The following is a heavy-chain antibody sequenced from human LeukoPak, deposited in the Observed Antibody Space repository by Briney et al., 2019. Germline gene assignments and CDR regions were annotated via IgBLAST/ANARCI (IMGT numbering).Heavy chain of an antibody. V-gene: IGHV4-31*03. CDR1: GGSISSGGYY. J-gene: IGHJ4*02. CDR3: ARDGGYGSGSYYLHY. D-gene: IGHD3-10*01. CDR2: IYYSGTT. Sequence: SQTLSLTCTVSGGSISSGGYYWNWIRQHPGKGLEWIVYIYYSGTTYYNPSLKSRVTISVDTSKNQFSLKVTSVTAADTAVYYCARDGGYGSGSYYLHYWGQGTLVTVSS.